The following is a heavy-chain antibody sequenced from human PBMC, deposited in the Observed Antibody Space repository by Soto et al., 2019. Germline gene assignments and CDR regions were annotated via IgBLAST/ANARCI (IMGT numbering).Heavy chain of an antibody. J-gene: IGHJ4*02. CDR3: AKDWVPQTYYDSSGYPPDY. CDR2: ISYDGSNK. CDR1: GFTFSSYG. D-gene: IGHD3-22*01. Sequence: GGSLRLSCAAFGFTFSSYGMHWVRQAPGKGLEWVAVISYDGSNKYYADSVKGRFTISRDNSKNTLYLQMNSLRAEDTAVYYCAKDWVPQTYYDSSGYPPDYWGQGTLVTVSS. V-gene: IGHV3-30*18.